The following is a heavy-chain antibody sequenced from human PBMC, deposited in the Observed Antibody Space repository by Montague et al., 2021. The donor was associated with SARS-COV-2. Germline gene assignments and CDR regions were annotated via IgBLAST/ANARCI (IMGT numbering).Heavy chain of an antibody. D-gene: IGHD3-22*01. CDR2: IYYSGST. V-gene: IGHV4-31*03. CDR3: ARVQGITMIVVVIGAFDI. J-gene: IGHJ3*02. CDR1: GGSISSGGYY. Sequence: TLSLTCTVSGGSISSGGYYWSWIRQHPGKGLEWIGYIYYSGSTYYNPSLKSRVTISVDTSKNQFSLKLSSVTAADTAVYYCARVQGITMIVVVIGAFDIWDQGTMVTVSS.